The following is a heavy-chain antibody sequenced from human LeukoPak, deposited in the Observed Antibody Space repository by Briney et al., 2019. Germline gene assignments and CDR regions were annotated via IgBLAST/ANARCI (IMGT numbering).Heavy chain of an antibody. Sequence: SETLSLTCTVSGGSISSGGYYWSWIRQHPGKGLEWIGYIYYSGSTYCNPSLKSRVTISVDTSKNQFSLKLSSVTAADTAVYYCARDGGTMIGPGAFDIWGQGTMVTVSS. V-gene: IGHV4-31*03. D-gene: IGHD3-10*02. CDR1: GGSISSGGYY. J-gene: IGHJ3*02. CDR3: ARDGGTMIGPGAFDI. CDR2: IYYSGST.